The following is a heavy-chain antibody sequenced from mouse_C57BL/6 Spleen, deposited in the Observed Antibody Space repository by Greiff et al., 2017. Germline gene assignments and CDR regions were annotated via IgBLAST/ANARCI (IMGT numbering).Heavy chain of an antibody. Sequence: QVQLQQSGAELARPGASVKLSCKASGYTFTSYGISWVKQRPGQGLEWIGEISPRSGNTYYNEKFKGKATLTADKSSSTAYMELRSLTSEDSAVYVCAREGPITTVVDYYAMDYWGQGTSVTVSS. J-gene: IGHJ4*01. V-gene: IGHV1-81*01. CDR1: GYTFTSYG. CDR3: AREGPITTVVDYYAMDY. D-gene: IGHD1-1*01. CDR2: ISPRSGNT.